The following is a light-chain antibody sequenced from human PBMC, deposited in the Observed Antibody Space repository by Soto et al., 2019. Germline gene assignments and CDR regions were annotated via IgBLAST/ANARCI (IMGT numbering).Light chain of an antibody. J-gene: IGLJ1*01. V-gene: IGLV2-14*01. CDR1: SSDVGGYDY. CDR3: SSYTSSSTPYV. CDR2: EVN. Sequence: QSALTQPASVSGSPGQSITISFTGTSSDVGGYDYVSWYQQHPGKAPKLMIYEVNNRPSGVSNRFSGSKSGNTASLTISGLQAEDDANNYCSSYTSSSTPYVFGTGTKLTVL.